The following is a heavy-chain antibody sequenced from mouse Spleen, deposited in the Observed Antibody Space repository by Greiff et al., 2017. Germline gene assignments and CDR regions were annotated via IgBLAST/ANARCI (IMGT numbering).Heavy chain of an antibody. D-gene: IGHD2-13*01. J-gene: IGHJ4*01. CDR1: GYTFTSYW. Sequence: VQLQQSGAELMKPGASVKLSCKASGYTFTSYWMQWVKQRPGQGLEWIGEIDPSDSYTNYNQKFKGKATLTVDTSSSTAYMQLSSLTSEDSAVYYCARTIYYGDYVGAMDYWGQGTSVTVSS. V-gene: IGHV1-50*01. CDR2: IDPSDSYT. CDR3: ARTIYYGDYVGAMDY.